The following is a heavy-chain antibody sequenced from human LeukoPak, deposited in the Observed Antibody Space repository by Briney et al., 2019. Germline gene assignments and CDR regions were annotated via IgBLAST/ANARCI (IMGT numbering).Heavy chain of an antibody. Sequence: SETLSLTCTISNGSISSYYWSWIRQPPGKGLEWIGSISYSGSSKYNPSLKRRLTIAVGTPKNQIFLDLSSVTAADTAVYYCARDHFDSSADPYVGGYYYMDVWGKGITVTVSS. CDR3: ARDHFDSSADPYVGGYYYMDV. CDR2: ISYSGSS. J-gene: IGHJ6*03. V-gene: IGHV4-59*08. CDR1: NGSISSYY. D-gene: IGHD3-22*01.